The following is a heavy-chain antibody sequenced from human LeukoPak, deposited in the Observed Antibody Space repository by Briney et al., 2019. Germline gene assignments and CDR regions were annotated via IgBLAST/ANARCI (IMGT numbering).Heavy chain of an antibody. CDR3: ARGHSSGWFFDY. Sequence: ASVKVSCKASGYTFTRYYMHWVRQAPGQGLEWMGIINPSGGNTNYAQKFQGRVTMTRDMSTSTVYMELSSLRSEDTAVYYCARGHSSGWFFDYWGQGTLVTVSS. D-gene: IGHD6-19*01. CDR2: INPSGGNT. V-gene: IGHV1-46*01. J-gene: IGHJ4*02. CDR1: GYTFTRYY.